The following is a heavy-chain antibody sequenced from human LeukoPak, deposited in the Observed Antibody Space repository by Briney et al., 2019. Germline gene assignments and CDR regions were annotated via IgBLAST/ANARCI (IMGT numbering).Heavy chain of an antibody. D-gene: IGHD3-22*01. CDR2: INHSGST. CDR1: GGSFSGYY. J-gene: IGHJ1*01. CDR3: ARERYTYYYDSRRLGSEYFQH. V-gene: IGHV4-34*01. Sequence: SETLSLTCAVYGGSFSGYYWSWIRQPPGKGLEWIGEINHSGSTNYNPSLKSRVTISVDTSKNQFSLKLSSVTAADTAVYYCARERYTYYYDSRRLGSEYFQHWGQGTLVTVSS.